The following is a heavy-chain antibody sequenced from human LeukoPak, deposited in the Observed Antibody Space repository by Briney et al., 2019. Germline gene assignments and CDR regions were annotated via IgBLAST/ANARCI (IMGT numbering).Heavy chain of an antibody. D-gene: IGHD2-2*01. Sequence: GGSLRLSCAPSGFTFSNYAMGWVRQAPGEGLEWVSAITGTGTSTYYDDSVKGRFTISRDNSKTTLYLQMNNVRAEDTALYYCKKVTRSYQDSSDVWGQGTTVTVSS. J-gene: IGHJ3*01. CDR3: KKVTRSYQDSSDV. V-gene: IGHV3-23*01. CDR1: GFTFSNYA. CDR2: ITGTGTST.